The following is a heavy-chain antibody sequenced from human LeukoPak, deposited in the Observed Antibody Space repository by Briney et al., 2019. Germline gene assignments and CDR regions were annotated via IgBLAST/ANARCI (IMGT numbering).Heavy chain of an antibody. J-gene: IGHJ4*02. CDR1: GGSISSYY. Sequence: SETLSLTCTVSGGSISSYYWSWIRQPAGKGLEWIGYIYYSGSTIYNPSLKTRVTISVDTSNNQFSLKLSSVTAADTAVYYCARDQGYYYDSTGYVFDSWGQGTLVTVSS. CDR3: ARDQGYYYDSTGYVFDS. V-gene: IGHV4-59*12. D-gene: IGHD3-22*01. CDR2: IYYSGST.